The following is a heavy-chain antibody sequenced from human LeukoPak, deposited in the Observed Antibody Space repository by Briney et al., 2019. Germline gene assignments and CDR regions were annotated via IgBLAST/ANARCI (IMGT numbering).Heavy chain of an antibody. Sequence: SETLSLTCTVSGDSISGSYWSWIRQTPGKGLEWIAYIYNSATTNYNPSLKSRVSISVDVPKNQVALKLNSATAADTAVYYCAKLARRDGYALDYWGQGILVTVSS. D-gene: IGHD5-24*01. CDR2: IYNSATT. J-gene: IGHJ4*02. CDR1: GDSISGSY. CDR3: AKLARRDGYALDY. V-gene: IGHV4-59*01.